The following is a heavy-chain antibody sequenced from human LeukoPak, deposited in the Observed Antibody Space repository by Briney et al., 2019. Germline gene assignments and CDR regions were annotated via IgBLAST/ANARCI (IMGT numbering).Heavy chain of an antibody. J-gene: IGHJ4*02. CDR2: INHSGST. D-gene: IGHD6-6*01. Sequence: SETLSLTCAVYGGSFSGYYWSWIRQPPGKGLEWIGEINHSGSTNYNPSLKSRVTISVDTSKNQFSLKLSSVTAADTAVYYCASWDWVEYSSSSGDYWGQGTLVTVSS. V-gene: IGHV4-34*01. CDR3: ASWDWVEYSSSSGDY. CDR1: GGSFSGYY.